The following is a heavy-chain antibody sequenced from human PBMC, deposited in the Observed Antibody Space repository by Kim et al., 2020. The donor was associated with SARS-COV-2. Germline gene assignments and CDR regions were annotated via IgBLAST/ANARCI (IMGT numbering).Heavy chain of an antibody. V-gene: IGHV5-51*01. CDR2: IYPGDSDT. D-gene: IGHD3-10*01. J-gene: IGHJ2*01. CDR3: ARQGDLVRVYWYFDL. CDR1: GYSFTSYW. Sequence: GESLKISCKGSGYSFTSYWIGWVRQMPGKGLEWMGIIYPGDSDTRYSPSFQGQVTISADKSISTAYLQWSSLKASDTAMYYCARQGDLVRVYWYFDLWGRGTLVTVSS.